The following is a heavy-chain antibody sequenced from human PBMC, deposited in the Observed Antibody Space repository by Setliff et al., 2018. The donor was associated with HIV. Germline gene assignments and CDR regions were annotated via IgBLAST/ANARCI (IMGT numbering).Heavy chain of an antibody. V-gene: IGHV4-59*02. Sequence: PSETLSLTCNVSGDSVSSYYWTWIRQPPGKGLEWIGYFYYSGGTRYNPSLESRVTISVDMSKNQFSLKLSSVTAADTAVYYCARGLGRGSSEYYYYYYYMDVWGKGTTVTVSS. CDR1: GDSVSSYY. D-gene: IGHD2-2*01. J-gene: IGHJ6*03. CDR2: FYYSGGT. CDR3: ARGLGRGSSEYYYYYYYMDV.